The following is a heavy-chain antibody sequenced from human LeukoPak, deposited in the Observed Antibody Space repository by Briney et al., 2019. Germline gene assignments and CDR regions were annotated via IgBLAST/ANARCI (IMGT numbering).Heavy chain of an antibody. CDR1: GFTFSSYS. V-gene: IGHV3-21*01. J-gene: IGHJ4*02. CDR3: ARTKSTGTCFDY. CDR2: ISSSSSYI. D-gene: IGHD1-1*01. Sequence: GGSLRLSCAASGFTFSSYSMNWVRQAPGKGLEWVSSISSSSSYIYYADSVKGRFTISRDNAKNSLYLQMNSLRAKDTAVYYCARTKSTGTCFDYWGQGTLVTVSS.